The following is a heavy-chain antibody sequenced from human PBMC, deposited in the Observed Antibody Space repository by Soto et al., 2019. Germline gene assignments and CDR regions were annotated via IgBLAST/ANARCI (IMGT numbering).Heavy chain of an antibody. J-gene: IGHJ4*02. CDR2: IIPIFGTA. CDR1: GGTFSSYA. CDR3: ARWYYDSTPWPAG. V-gene: IGHV1-69*12. D-gene: IGHD3-22*01. Sequence: QVQLVQSGAEVKKPGSSVKVSCKASGGTFSSYAISWVRQAPGQGLEWMGGIIPIFGTANYAQKFQGRVTSTGDESTSPAHMELSSRRAEDTAVYYGARWYYDSTPWPAGWGQGTLVTVSS.